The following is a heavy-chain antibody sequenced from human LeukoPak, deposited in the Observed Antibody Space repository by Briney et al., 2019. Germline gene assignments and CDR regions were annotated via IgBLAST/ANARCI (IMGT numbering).Heavy chain of an antibody. V-gene: IGHV3-23*01. CDR3: AKAFPSGSPASYFDY. J-gene: IGHJ4*02. CDR1: GFTVSSNY. Sequence: PGGSLRLSCAASGFTVSSNYMSWVRQAPGKGLEWVSAISGSGGSTYYADSVKGRFTISRDNSKNTLYLQMNSLRAEDTAVYYCAKAFPSGSPASYFDYWGQGTLVTVSS. D-gene: IGHD1-26*01. CDR2: ISGSGGST.